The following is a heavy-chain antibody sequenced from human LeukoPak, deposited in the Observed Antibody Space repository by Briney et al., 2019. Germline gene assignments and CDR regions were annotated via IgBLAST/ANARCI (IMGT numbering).Heavy chain of an antibody. D-gene: IGHD5-24*01. CDR2: FSGSGGDT. Sequence: PGGSLRLSCAASGFTFSSYAMSWVRQAPGKGLEWVSAFSGSGGDTYYADSVKGRFTISRDNSKNTLDLQMNSLRAEDTAVYYCAKSGYNRFDYWGQGTLVTVSS. V-gene: IGHV3-23*01. CDR3: AKSGYNRFDY. J-gene: IGHJ4*02. CDR1: GFTFSSYA.